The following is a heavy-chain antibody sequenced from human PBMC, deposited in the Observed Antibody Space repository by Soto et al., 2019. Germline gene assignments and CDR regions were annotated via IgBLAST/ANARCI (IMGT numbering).Heavy chain of an antibody. J-gene: IGHJ2*01. V-gene: IGHV3-23*01. D-gene: IGHD3-22*01. Sequence: EVQLLESGGGLVQPGGSLRLSCAASGFTFSSYAMSWVRQAPGKGLEWVSAMSGSGGSRYYADSVKGRFTISRDNSRNTLYLQMNSLRAEDTALYYCAKPGDDSSGYSSSYWYLDLWGRGTLVTVSS. CDR3: AKPGDDSSGYSSSYWYLDL. CDR2: MSGSGGSR. CDR1: GFTFSSYA.